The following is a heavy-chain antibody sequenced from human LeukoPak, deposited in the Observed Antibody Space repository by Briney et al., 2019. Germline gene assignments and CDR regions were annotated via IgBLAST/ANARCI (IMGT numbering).Heavy chain of an antibody. Sequence: GGSLGLSCAASGFTFSSYSMNWVRQAPGKGLEWVSSISSSSSYIYYADSVKGRFTISRDNAKNSLYLQMNSLRAEDTAVYYCARAKWEWELIDYWGQGTLVTVSS. J-gene: IGHJ4*02. V-gene: IGHV3-21*01. CDR1: GFTFSSYS. CDR2: ISSSSSYI. D-gene: IGHD1-26*01. CDR3: ARAKWEWELIDY.